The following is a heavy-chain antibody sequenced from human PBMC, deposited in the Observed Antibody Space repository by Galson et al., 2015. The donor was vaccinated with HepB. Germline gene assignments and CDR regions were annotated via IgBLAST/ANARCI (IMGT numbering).Heavy chain of an antibody. D-gene: IGHD1-20*01. V-gene: IGHV4-59*01. CDR3: ARGRRITGTVRGWFDP. CDR2: IYYSGST. Sequence: QVQLQESGPGLVKPSETLSLTCTVSGGSISSYYWSWIRQPPGKGLEWIGYIYYSGSTNYNPSLKSRVTISVDTSKNQFSLKLSSVTAADTAVYYCARGRRITGTVRGWFDPWGQGTLVTVSS. CDR1: GGSISSYY. J-gene: IGHJ5*02.